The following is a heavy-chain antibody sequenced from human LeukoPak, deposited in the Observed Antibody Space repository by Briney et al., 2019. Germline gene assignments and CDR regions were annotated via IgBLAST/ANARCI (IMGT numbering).Heavy chain of an antibody. D-gene: IGHD3-3*01. V-gene: IGHV1-18*01. CDR2: ISAYNGST. Sequence: GASVKVSCKASGYTFTSYGISWVRQAPGQGLEWMGWISAYNGSTNYAQKLQGRVTMTTDTSTSTAYMELRSLRSDDTAVYYCARVGLDFWSGYLDYFDYWGQGTLVTVSS. J-gene: IGHJ4*02. CDR1: GYTFTSYG. CDR3: ARVGLDFWSGYLDYFDY.